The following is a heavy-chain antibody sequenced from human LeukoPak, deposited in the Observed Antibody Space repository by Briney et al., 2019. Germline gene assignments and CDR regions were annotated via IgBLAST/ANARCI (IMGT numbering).Heavy chain of an antibody. D-gene: IGHD1-26*01. J-gene: IGHJ6*02. Sequence: PGGSLRLSCAASGFTFSSYEMNWVRQAPGKGLEWVSYISSSGSTIYYADSVKGRFTISRDNAKNSLYLQMNSLRAGDTAVYYCAREGPTAKYTYYYYYGMDVWGQGTTVTVSS. CDR3: AREGPTAKYTYYYYYGMDV. CDR2: ISSSGSTI. V-gene: IGHV3-48*03. CDR1: GFTFSSYE.